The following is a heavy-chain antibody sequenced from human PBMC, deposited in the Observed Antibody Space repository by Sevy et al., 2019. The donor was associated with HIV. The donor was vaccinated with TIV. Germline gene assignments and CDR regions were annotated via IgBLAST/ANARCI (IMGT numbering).Heavy chain of an antibody. CDR2: ISNSGTAM. CDR3: ARDLPPSATTVPHFDC. J-gene: IGHJ4*02. D-gene: IGHD4-17*01. V-gene: IGHV3-48*03. Sequence: GRSLRLSCAASEFTFSSYEMNWVRQAPGKGLEWISYISNSGTAMYYSDSVRGRFTISRDNARRSLYLQMNSLRAEDTAVYYCARDLPPSATTVPHFDCWGQGTLVTVSS. CDR1: EFTFSSYE.